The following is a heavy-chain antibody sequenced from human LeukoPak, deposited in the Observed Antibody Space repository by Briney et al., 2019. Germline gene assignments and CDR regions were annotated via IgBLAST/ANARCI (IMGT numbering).Heavy chain of an antibody. V-gene: IGHV4-4*07. CDR2: IYSSGTT. CDR1: GGSISNYF. Sequence: SETLSLTCTVSGGSISNYFWTWVRQPAGKGLEWSGRIYSSGTTNCNPYVKSRVTMSFDSAKNQFSLKLSSVTAADTAAYYCAREPRANSFDSWGQGTLVTVSS. D-gene: IGHD4-23*01. CDR3: AREPRANSFDS. J-gene: IGHJ5*01.